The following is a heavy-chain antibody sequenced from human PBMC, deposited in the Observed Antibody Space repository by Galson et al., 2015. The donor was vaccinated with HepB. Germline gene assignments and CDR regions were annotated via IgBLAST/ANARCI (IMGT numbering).Heavy chain of an antibody. Sequence: VKVSCKVSGYTFTDYYMHWVQQAPGKGLEWMGLVDPEGGETIYAEKFQGRVTITADTSTDTAYMELSSLRSEDTAVYYCATGLRGLRYFDWLLSSWGQGTMVTVSS. D-gene: IGHD3-9*01. CDR1: GYTFTDYY. CDR2: VDPEGGET. J-gene: IGHJ3*01. V-gene: IGHV1-69-2*01. CDR3: ATGLRGLRYFDWLLSS.